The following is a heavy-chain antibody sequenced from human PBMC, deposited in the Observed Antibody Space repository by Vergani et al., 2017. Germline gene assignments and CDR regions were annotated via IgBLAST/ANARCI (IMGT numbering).Heavy chain of an antibody. CDR2: INPSGGST. D-gene: IGHD4-11*01. V-gene: IGHV1-46*01. CDR1: GYTFTSYY. CDR3: ARDFSVRTVKGPDYYYYMDV. J-gene: IGHJ6*03. Sequence: QVQLVQSGAEVKKPGASVKVSCKASGYTFTSYYMHWVRQAPGQGLEWMGIINPSGGSTSYAQKFQGRVTMTRDTSTSTVYMELSSLRSEDTAVYYCARDFSVRTVKGPDYYYYMDVWGKGTTVTVSS.